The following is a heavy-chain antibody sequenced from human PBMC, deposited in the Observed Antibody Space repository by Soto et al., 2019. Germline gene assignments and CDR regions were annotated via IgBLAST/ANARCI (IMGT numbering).Heavy chain of an antibody. J-gene: IGHJ6*02. CDR1: GFTFTSSA. CDR3: AAPVAWTDPDLPGGGMEV. V-gene: IGHV1-58*01. CDR2: IVVGSGNT. Sequence: GASVKVSCKASGFTFTSSAVQWVRQARGQRLEWIGWIVVGSGNTNYAQKFQERVTITRDMSTSTANMELSSLRSEDTAVYYCAAPVAWTDPDLPGGGMEVWGQGTTVTVSS. D-gene: IGHD1-1*01.